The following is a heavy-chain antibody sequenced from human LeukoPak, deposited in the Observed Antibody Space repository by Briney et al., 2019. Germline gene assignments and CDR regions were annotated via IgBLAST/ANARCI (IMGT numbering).Heavy chain of an antibody. CDR2: IYHSGST. CDR1: GFTFSSYSM. Sequence: GSLRLSCAASGFTFSSYSMNWVRQPPGKGLEWIGEIYHSGSTNYNPSLKSRVTISVDKSKNQFSLKLSSVTAADTAVYYCTTAPPYGSGWSKGVLDYWGQGTLVTVSS. CDR3: TTAPPYGSGWSKGVLDY. V-gene: IGHV4-4*02. D-gene: IGHD6-19*01. J-gene: IGHJ4*02.